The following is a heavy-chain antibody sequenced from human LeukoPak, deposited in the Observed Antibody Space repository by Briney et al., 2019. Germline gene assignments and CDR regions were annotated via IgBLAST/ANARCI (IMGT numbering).Heavy chain of an antibody. V-gene: IGHV3-23*01. CDR2: ISVSGGST. CDR1: GFTFSSYG. D-gene: IGHD6-19*01. Sequence: TGGSLRLSCAASGFTFSSYGMSWVRQAPGKGLEWVSTISVSGGSTYYADSVKGRFTISRDNSKNTLYLQMNSLRAEDTAVYYCAKGTSGWYEGAFDIWGQGTMVTVSS. CDR3: AKGTSGWYEGAFDI. J-gene: IGHJ3*02.